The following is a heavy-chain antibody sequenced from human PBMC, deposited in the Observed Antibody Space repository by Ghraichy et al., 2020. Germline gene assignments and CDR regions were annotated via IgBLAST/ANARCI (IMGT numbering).Heavy chain of an antibody. D-gene: IGHD2-2*01. J-gene: IGHJ4*02. V-gene: IGHV3-64D*08. Sequence: GGSLRLSCSASGFTVSRNAMHWIRQAPGKGLEYVSAIGDDGGNTYYADSAEGRFSISRDNSKNTLYLQMSSLRAEDTAVYYCVIYCTSTSCSTSGHFDYWVQGTLVTVSS. CDR2: IGDDGGNT. CDR1: GFTVSRNA. CDR3: VIYCTSTSCSTSGHFDY.